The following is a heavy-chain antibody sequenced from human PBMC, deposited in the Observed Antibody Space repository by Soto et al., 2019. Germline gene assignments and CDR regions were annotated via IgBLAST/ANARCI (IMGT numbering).Heavy chain of an antibody. CDR2: ISHLEST. D-gene: IGHD6-19*01. V-gene: IGHV4-30-2*06. CDR1: GASISYGGFS. Sequence: SETLSLTCTVSGASISYGGFSWSWIRQSPGKGLEWIGYISHLESTYFHPSFKSRLTMSIDRTRNQFSLKLSSVTAADMAVYYCARGGGWYGDNWFDPWGQGTLVTVSS. CDR3: ARGGGWYGDNWFDP. J-gene: IGHJ5*02.